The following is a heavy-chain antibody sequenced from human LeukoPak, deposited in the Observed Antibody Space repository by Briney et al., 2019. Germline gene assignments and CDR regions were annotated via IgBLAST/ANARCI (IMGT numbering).Heavy chain of an antibody. D-gene: IGHD3-10*01. CDR2: INPSGGST. Sequence: ASVKVSCKASGYTFNSYYIHWVRQAPGQGLEWMGIINPSGGSTSYAQKFQGRVTMTRDMSTSTVYMELSSLRSEDTAVYYCARVGVVARGDNDYWGQGTLVTVSS. J-gene: IGHJ4*02. CDR3: ARVGVVARGDNDY. V-gene: IGHV1-46*02. CDR1: GYTFNSYY.